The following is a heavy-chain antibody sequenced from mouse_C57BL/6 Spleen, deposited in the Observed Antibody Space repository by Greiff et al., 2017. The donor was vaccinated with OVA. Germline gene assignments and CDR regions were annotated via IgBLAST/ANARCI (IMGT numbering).Heavy chain of an antibody. J-gene: IGHJ2*01. D-gene: IGHD2-5*01. CDR3: ASKLYSNSPFDY. CDR2: IYPGSGST. Sequence: VQLQQPGAELVKPGASVKMSCKASGYTFTSYWITWVKQRPGQGLEWIGDIYPGSGSTTYNEKFKSKATLTVDTSSSTAYMQLSSLTSEDSAVYYCASKLYSNSPFDYWGQGTTLTVSS. CDR1: GYTFTSYW. V-gene: IGHV1-55*01.